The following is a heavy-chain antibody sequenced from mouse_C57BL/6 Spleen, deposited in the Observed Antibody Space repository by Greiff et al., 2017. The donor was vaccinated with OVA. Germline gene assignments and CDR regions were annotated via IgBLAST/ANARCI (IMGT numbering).Heavy chain of an antibody. CDR1: GFNIKNTY. Sequence: EVQLQQSVAELVRPGASVKLSCTASGFNIKNTYMHWVKQRPEQGLDWIGRIDPANGNTKYAPKFQGKATITAATSSNTAYLQLSSLTSEDTAIYYGVPINTVSRGLYYYAMDYWGQGTSVTVSS. CDR2: IDPANGNT. V-gene: IGHV14-3*01. CDR3: VPINTVSRGLYYYAMDY. J-gene: IGHJ4*01. D-gene: IGHD1-1*01.